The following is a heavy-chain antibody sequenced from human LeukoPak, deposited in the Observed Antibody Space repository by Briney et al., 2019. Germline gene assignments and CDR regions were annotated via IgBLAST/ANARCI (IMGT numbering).Heavy chain of an antibody. Sequence: GGSLRLSCAASGFTVSSDYMTWVRQAPGKGLEWVSVIYSGGSTYYADSVKGRFTISRDNSKNTLYLQMNSLRAEDTAVYYCARDIPEMAGMDVWGQGTTVTVSS. V-gene: IGHV3-66*01. CDR1: GFTVSSDY. D-gene: IGHD5-24*01. J-gene: IGHJ6*02. CDR3: ARDIPEMAGMDV. CDR2: IYSGGST.